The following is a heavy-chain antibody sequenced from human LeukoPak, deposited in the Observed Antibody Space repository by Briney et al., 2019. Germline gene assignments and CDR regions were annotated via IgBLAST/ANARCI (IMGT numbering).Heavy chain of an antibody. V-gene: IGHV3-66*02. D-gene: IGHD3-10*01. CDR2: IYGDGTT. Sequence: GSLRLSCAASGFTVSNDYMAWVRQAPGRGLEWVSLIYGDGTTFYTDSVKGRLTISRDNFKNTLYLQMSSLRPEDTALYYCARDRAGAQSWVALDPWGQGTLVTVSS. J-gene: IGHJ5*02. CDR3: ARDRAGAQSWVALDP. CDR1: GFTVSNDY.